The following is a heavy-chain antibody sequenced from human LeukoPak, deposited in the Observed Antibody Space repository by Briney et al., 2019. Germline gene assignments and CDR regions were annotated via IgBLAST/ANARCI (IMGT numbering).Heavy chain of an antibody. D-gene: IGHD3-3*01. J-gene: IGHJ4*02. CDR2: ISGSGGST. CDR1: GFTFSSYA. Sequence: GGSLRLSCAASGFTFSSYAMSWVRQAPGKGLEWVSAISGSGGSTYYADSVKGRFTISRDNSKNTLYLQMNSLRAEDTAVYYCARDRGGAYDFWNGYYTGYFDYWGQGTLVPVSS. CDR3: ARDRGGAYDFWNGYYTGYFDY. V-gene: IGHV3-23*01.